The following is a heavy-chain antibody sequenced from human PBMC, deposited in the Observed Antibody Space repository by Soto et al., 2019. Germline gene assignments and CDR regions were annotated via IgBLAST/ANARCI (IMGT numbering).Heavy chain of an antibody. CDR1: GFTFSSYS. J-gene: IGHJ4*02. CDR3: ARSQHSSSLPVFDY. Sequence: GSLRLSCAASGFTFSSYSMNWVRQAPGKGLEWVSSISSSSSYIYYADSVKGRFTISRDNSKNTLYLQMNSLRAEDTAVYYCARSQHSSSLPVFDYWGQGTLVTVSS. D-gene: IGHD6-13*01. CDR2: ISSSSSYI. V-gene: IGHV3-21*01.